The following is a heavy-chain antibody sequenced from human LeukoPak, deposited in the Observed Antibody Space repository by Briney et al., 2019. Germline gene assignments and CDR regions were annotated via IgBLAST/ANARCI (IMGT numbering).Heavy chain of an antibody. V-gene: IGHV3-21*01. CDR3: ARGGGSGWYQPPTPYYFDY. Sequence: PGGSLRLSCAASGFTFSSYSMNWVRQAPGKGLEWVSSISSSSSYIYYADSVKGRFTISRDNAKNSLYLQMNSLRAEDTAVYYCARGGGSGWYQPPTPYYFDYWGQGTLVTVSS. CDR2: ISSSSSYI. D-gene: IGHD6-19*01. J-gene: IGHJ4*02. CDR1: GFTFSSYS.